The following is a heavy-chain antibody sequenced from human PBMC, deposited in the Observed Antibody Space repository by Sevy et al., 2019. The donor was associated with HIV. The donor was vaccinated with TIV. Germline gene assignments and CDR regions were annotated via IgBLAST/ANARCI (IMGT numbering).Heavy chain of an antibody. J-gene: IGHJ4*02. CDR1: GFTFSSYA. CDR2: ISGSGGST. V-gene: IGHV3-23*01. CDR3: AKNSFTVVQLRGYYFDY. Sequence: GGSLRLSCAASGFTFSSYAMSWVRQAPGKGLEWVSAISGSGGSTYYADSVKGRFTISRDNSKNTLYLQMNSLRAEDTAVYYCAKNSFTVVQLRGYYFDYWGQGTLVTVSS. D-gene: IGHD4-17*01.